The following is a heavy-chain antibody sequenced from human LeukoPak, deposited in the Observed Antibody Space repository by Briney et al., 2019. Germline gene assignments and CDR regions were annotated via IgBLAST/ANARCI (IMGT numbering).Heavy chain of an antibody. V-gene: IGHV3-30*04. CDR2: ISHDGSNK. CDR3: ARDAHSSGWYYFDY. J-gene: IGHJ4*02. D-gene: IGHD6-19*01. CDR1: GFTFSSYA. Sequence: GGSLRLSCAASGFTFSSYAMHWVRQAPGKGLEWVAVISHDGSNKYYADSVKGRFTISRDNSKNTLYLQMNSLRAEDTAVYYCARDAHSSGWYYFDYWGQGTLVTVSS.